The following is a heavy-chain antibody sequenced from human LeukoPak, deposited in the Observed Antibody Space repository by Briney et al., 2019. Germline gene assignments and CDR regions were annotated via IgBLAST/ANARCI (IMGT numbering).Heavy chain of an antibody. CDR2: IKQDGSEK. CDR3: ARGARQWLVPDFDY. V-gene: IGHV3-7*01. J-gene: IGHJ4*02. D-gene: IGHD6-19*01. CDR1: GFTFSSYW. Sequence: GGSLRLSCAASGFTFSSYWMSWVRQAPGKGLEWVANIKQDGSEKYYVDSVKGRFTISRDNAKNSLYLQMNSLRAEDTAVYYCARGARQWLVPDFDYWGQGTLVTVSS.